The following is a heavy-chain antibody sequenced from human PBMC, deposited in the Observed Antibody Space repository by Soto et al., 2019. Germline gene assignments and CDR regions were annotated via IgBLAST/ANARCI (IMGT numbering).Heavy chain of an antibody. Sequence: EVQLMESGGGLVQPGGSLRLSCAGSGFTFSWFWMSWVRQAPGKGLEWVASIKQDGSEKYYVDSVKGRFTISRDNAEKSLWLQMNSLRAEDTAVYYCAREAYWGQGTLVTVSS. J-gene: IGHJ4*02. V-gene: IGHV3-7*05. CDR2: IKQDGSEK. CDR1: GFTFSWFW. CDR3: AREAY.